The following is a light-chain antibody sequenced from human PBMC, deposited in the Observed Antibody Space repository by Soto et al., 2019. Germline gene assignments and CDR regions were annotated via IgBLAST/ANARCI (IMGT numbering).Light chain of an antibody. J-gene: IGKJ4*01. Sequence: EIVLTQSPGTLSLSPGERATLSCRASQSVSSDYLAWYQQKPGQTPKVLIYRASSRATGIPDRFSGSGSGTDFTLTISSLEPEDFAVYYRQQYGSSPLTFGGGTKVEIK. V-gene: IGKV3-20*01. CDR3: QQYGSSPLT. CDR2: RAS. CDR1: QSVSSDY.